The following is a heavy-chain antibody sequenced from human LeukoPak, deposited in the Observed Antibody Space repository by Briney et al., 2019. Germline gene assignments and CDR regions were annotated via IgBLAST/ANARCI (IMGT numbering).Heavy chain of an antibody. D-gene: IGHD1-1*01. CDR2: IYYSGNT. CDR1: GGSISSSTYY. V-gene: IGHV4-39*01. CDR3: ARVGDWNDLVY. Sequence: SETLSLTCTVSGGSISSSTYYWGWIRQPPGKGLEWIGSIYYSGNTYYNPSLKSRVTISVDTSKNQFSLKLSSVTAADTAVYYCARVGDWNDLVYWGQGTLVTVSS. J-gene: IGHJ4*02.